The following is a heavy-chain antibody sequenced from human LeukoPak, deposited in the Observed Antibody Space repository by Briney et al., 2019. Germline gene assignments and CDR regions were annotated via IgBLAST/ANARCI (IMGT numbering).Heavy chain of an antibody. J-gene: IGHJ6*02. D-gene: IGHD6-19*01. CDR3: AGSVGRRRWLVRSYYYYCLDV. CDR2: LNPNRANT. Sequence: GASVKVSRKASGYTFTSYDINGVREATGQGLEWMGWLNPNRANTGYAQKFQGRVTKNRNTSRSTAHIELSSERCEDTAVYYCAGSVGRRRWLVRSYYYYCLDVWGQGTTVTISS. V-gene: IGHV1-8*01. CDR1: GYTFTSYD.